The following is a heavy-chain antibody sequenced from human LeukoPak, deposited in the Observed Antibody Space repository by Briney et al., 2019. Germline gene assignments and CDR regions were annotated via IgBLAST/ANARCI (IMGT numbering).Heavy chain of an antibody. CDR1: GFTFSNYW. D-gene: IGHD6-25*01. CDR2: IKQDGSEK. Sequence: GGSLRLSCAASGFTFSNYWMIWVRQAPGKGLEWVGNIKQDGSEKRYADSVRGRFTISRDNAQTSLYLQMNSLRAEDTAVYYCARDMAAASYDYWGQGTLVTVSS. CDR3: ARDMAAASYDY. V-gene: IGHV3-7*05. J-gene: IGHJ4*02.